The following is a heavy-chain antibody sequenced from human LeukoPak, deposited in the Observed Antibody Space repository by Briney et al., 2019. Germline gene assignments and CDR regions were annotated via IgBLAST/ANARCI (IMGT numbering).Heavy chain of an antibody. Sequence: ASVKVSCKVSGYTLTELSMHWVRQAPGKGFEWMGGFDLEDGETIYAQKFQGRATMTEDTSTDTAYMKLSSLRSEDTAVYYCATRVEAIDYWGRGTLVTVSS. J-gene: IGHJ4*02. CDR3: ATRVEAIDY. CDR1: GYTLTELS. V-gene: IGHV1-24*01. D-gene: IGHD3-10*01. CDR2: FDLEDGET.